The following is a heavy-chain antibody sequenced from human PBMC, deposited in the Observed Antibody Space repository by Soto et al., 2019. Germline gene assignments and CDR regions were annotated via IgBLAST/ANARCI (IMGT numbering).Heavy chain of an antibody. CDR3: AKADGEQWLLPHLDK. CDR2: ISCCGGST. Sequence: EVQLLESGGGVVQPGGSLRLSCVASGFNFKKFAMSWVRQAPGEGLEWVSGISCCGGSTSYADSVKGRFSIARDDSTNTLSLQMNNLTVEDTAQYYCAKADGEQWLLPHLDKWGQRTLVTVS. V-gene: IGHV3-23*01. J-gene: IGHJ4*02. CDR1: GFNFKKFA. D-gene: IGHD6-19*01.